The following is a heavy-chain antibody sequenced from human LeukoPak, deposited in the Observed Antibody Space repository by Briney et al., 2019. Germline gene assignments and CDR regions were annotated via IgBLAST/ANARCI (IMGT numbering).Heavy chain of an antibody. V-gene: IGHV3-48*03. CDR1: GFTFSSYE. Sequence: GGSLRLSCAASGFTFSSYEMNWVRQAPGKGLEWVSYISSSGSTIYYADSVKGRFTISRDNAKNSLYLQMNSLRAEDTAVYYCARGGTMAPSAFDIWGQGTMVTVSS. CDR2: ISSSGSTI. D-gene: IGHD3-10*01. CDR3: ARGGTMAPSAFDI. J-gene: IGHJ3*02.